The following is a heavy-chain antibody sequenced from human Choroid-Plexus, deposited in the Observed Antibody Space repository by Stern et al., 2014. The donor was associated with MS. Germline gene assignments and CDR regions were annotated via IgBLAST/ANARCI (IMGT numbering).Heavy chain of an antibody. CDR2: VSYDGSNK. D-gene: IGHD2/OR15-2a*01. CDR3: AKDRQYLTYFFDH. V-gene: IGHV3-30*18. J-gene: IGHJ5*02. Sequence: VQLEESGGGVVQPGRPLRLSCVVSGFTFGSCAMHWVRQAPGKGLECVAGVSYDGSNKYYADSVKGRFTISRDNSQNTLYMQMSSLRPEDTAVYYCAKDRQYLTYFFDHWGQGSLVTVSS. CDR1: GFTFGSCA.